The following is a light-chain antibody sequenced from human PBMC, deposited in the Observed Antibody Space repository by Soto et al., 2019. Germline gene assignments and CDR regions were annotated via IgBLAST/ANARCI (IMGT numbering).Light chain of an antibody. V-gene: IGKV3-15*01. CDR3: QQYNFWPPLT. Sequence: EIVMTQSPATLSVYPVVRATLSCRASQSVNSNLAWYRQKPGQAPRLLISDASTRATGVPARFSGSGSGTEFPLTISSLQSEDSGIYYCQQYNFWPPLTFGGGTKVELK. CDR2: DAS. CDR1: QSVNSN. J-gene: IGKJ4*01.